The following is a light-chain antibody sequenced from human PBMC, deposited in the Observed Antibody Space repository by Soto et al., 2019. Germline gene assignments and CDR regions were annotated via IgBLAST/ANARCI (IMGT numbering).Light chain of an antibody. J-gene: IGKJ1*01. Sequence: DIQMTQSPSSLSASVGDRVTITCRASQSISSYLNWYQQKPGKAPKVLIYAASSLQSGIPSRFSGSESGTDFTLTISSLQPEDFATYYCQQSYSIPWTFGQGTKVEIK. V-gene: IGKV1-39*01. CDR1: QSISSY. CDR3: QQSYSIPWT. CDR2: AAS.